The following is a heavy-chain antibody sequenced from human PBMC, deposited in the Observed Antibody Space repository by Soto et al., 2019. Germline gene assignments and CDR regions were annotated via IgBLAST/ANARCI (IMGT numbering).Heavy chain of an antibody. D-gene: IGHD2-15*01. CDR2: ISYDGSNK. CDR1: GFTFSSYA. CDR3: ARGVVVAGFDY. V-gene: IGHV3-30-3*01. Sequence: QVQLVESGGCVVQPGRSLRLSCAASGFTFSSYAMHWVRQAPGKGLEWVAVISYDGSNKYYADSVKGRFTISRDNSKNTLYLQMNSLRAEDTAVYYCARGVVVAGFDYWGQGTLVTVSS. J-gene: IGHJ4*02.